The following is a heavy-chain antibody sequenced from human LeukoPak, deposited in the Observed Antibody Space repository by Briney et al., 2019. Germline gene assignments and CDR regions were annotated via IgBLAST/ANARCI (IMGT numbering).Heavy chain of an antibody. V-gene: IGHV4-39*01. J-gene: IGHJ5*02. D-gene: IGHD3-16*01. CDR2: IYYSGST. CDR3: TRHRRGGIGDFDP. Sequence: PSETLSLTCTVSGGSISSSSYYWGWIRQPPGKGLKWIGSIYYSGSTYYNPSLKSRVTISVDTSKNQFSLKLSSVTAADTAVYYCTRHRRGGIGDFDPWGQGTLVTVSS. CDR1: GGSISSSSYY.